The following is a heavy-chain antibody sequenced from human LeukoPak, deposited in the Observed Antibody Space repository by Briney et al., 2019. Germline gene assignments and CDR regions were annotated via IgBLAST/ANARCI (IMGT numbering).Heavy chain of an antibody. CDR1: GYTFTGYY. Sequence: ASVKVSCKASGYTFTGYYMHWVRQAPGQGLEWMGWINPNSGGTNYAQKFQGRVTMTRDTSISTAYMELSRLRSDDTAVYYCTRVVGGGSSDFYFYYYMDVWGKGTTVTVSS. V-gene: IGHV1-2*02. CDR2: INPNSGGT. J-gene: IGHJ6*03. D-gene: IGHD1-26*01. CDR3: TRVVGGGSSDFYFYYYMDV.